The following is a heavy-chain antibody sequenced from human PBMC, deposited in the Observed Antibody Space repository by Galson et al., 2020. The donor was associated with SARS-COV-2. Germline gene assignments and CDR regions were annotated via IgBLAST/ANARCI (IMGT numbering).Heavy chain of an antibody. D-gene: IGHD3-3*01. V-gene: IGHV3-13*01. CDR2: IGTAGDT. CDR1: GFTFSSYD. Sequence: GGSLRLSCAASGFTFSSYDMHWVRQATGKGLEWVSAIGTAGDTYYPGSVKGRFTISRENAKNSLYLQMNSLRAGDTAVYYCARGRFLEENYYYYYYMDVWGKGTTGTGSS. CDR3: ARGRFLEENYYYYYYMDV. J-gene: IGHJ6*03.